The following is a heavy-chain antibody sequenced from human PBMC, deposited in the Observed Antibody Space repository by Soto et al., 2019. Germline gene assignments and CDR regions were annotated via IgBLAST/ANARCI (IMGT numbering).Heavy chain of an antibody. CDR2: VHYTGST. J-gene: IGHJ5*02. D-gene: IGHD2-2*03. V-gene: IGHV4-59*01. CDR3: AHSVVDIVVVPATPFDP. Sequence: SETLSLTCTVSGGSINSYYWTWIRQPPGKGLEWIGYVHYTGSTNYNPSLKSRVTISLDTSKNQVVLTMTNMDPVDTATYYCAHSVVDIVVVPATPFDPWGQGTLVTVSS. CDR1: GGSINSYY.